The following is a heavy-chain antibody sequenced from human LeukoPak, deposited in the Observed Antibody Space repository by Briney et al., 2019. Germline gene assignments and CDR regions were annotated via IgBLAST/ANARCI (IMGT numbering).Heavy chain of an antibody. CDR1: GFTFNTYT. J-gene: IGHJ4*02. CDR3: VGGDRREY. Sequence: GGSLRLSCSASGFTFNTYTINWVRQPPGKGLEWVSWIGRTSTDKSYAGNVRRRFTNSRNNAENSEYVQMTSVRAEETAVYYCVGGDRREYWGQGTLVTVSS. CDR2: IGRTSTDK. D-gene: IGHD2-15*01. V-gene: IGHV3-21*01.